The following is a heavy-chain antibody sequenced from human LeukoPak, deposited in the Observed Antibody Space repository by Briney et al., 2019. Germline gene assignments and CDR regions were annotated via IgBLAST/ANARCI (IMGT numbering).Heavy chain of an antibody. CDR1: GYTFTSYG. CDR3: ARQRGSTSWSSYYYYMDV. CDR2: ISAYNGNT. J-gene: IGHJ6*03. D-gene: IGHD2-2*01. Sequence: GASVKVSCKASGYTFTSYGISWVRQAPGQGLEWMGWISAYNGNTNYAQKLQGGVTMTTDTSTSTAYMELRSLRSDDTAVYYCARQRGSTSWSSYYYYMDVWGKGTTVTVSS. V-gene: IGHV1-18*01.